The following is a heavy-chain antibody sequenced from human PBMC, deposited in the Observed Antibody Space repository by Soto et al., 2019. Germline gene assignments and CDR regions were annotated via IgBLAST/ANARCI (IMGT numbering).Heavy chain of an antibody. CDR2: IYYSGSI. J-gene: IGHJ5*02. CDR3: ARVRDCSGGTCYSWWFDP. D-gene: IGHD2-15*01. CDR1: GGSISSYY. Sequence: QVRLQESGPGLVKPSETLSLTCTVSGGSISSYYWSWIRQPPGKGLEWIGHIYYSGSISYNSSLKRRVPISVDRSKSQLSLKLSSVTAADTAVYYCARVRDCSGGTCYSWWFDPWGQGTLVTVSS. V-gene: IGHV4-59*01.